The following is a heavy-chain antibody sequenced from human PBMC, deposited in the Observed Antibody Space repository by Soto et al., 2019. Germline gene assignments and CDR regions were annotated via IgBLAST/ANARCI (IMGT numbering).Heavy chain of an antibody. CDR3: ARSLDCSVSRCDPSFGFDI. Sequence: QVQLVQSGVEVKKPGASVKVSCKASGYNFSTHGLTWVRQAPGQGLEWMGWITPYNGNTNYAQNFQGRVTLRIDTSTKSCFMEVRSLRPADTAVYYCARSLDCSVSRCDPSFGFDIWGHGTMVTVSS. J-gene: IGHJ3*02. CDR1: GYNFSTHG. V-gene: IGHV1-18*01. D-gene: IGHD2-15*01. CDR2: ITPYNGNT.